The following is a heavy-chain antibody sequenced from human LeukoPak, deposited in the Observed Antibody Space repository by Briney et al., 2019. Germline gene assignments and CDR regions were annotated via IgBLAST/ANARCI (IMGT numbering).Heavy chain of an antibody. CDR1: GGSISSGGYS. V-gene: IGHV4-30-2*02. CDR3: ARGGDGYTLDNYFDY. J-gene: IGHJ4*02. D-gene: IGHD5-24*01. Sequence: SQTLSLTCAVSGGSISSGGYSWSWIRQPPGKGLEWIGYIYHSGSTYYNPSLKSRVTVSVDRSKNQFSLKLSSVTAADTAVYYCARGGDGYTLDNYFDYWGQGTLVTVSS. CDR2: IYHSGST.